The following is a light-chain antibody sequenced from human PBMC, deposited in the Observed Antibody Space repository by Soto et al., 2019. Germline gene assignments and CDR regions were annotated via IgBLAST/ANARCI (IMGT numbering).Light chain of an antibody. V-gene: IGKV1-39*01. CDR3: HQAYSTPWT. Sequence: DIQMTQSPSSLSASVGDRVTITCRASQSISTYLHWYQQKPGTAPKLLIYATSNLQSGVPSRFSGSGSGTDFTLTINSLQPEDFVTYYCHQAYSTPWTFGQGTKVDIK. J-gene: IGKJ1*01. CDR2: ATS. CDR1: QSISTY.